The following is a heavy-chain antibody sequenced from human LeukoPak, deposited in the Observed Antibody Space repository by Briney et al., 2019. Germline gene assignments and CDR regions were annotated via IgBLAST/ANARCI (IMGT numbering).Heavy chain of an antibody. CDR3: AREGSLRFLQWLPYAEFWFDP. Sequence: WGSLRLSCAASGFMFSSNWMSWVRLAPGKGLEWVANIKEDGTETYYVDSVKGRFTISRDNAKNSLYLQMNSLRVEDTAVYYCAREGSLRFLQWLPYAEFWFDPWGQGTLVTVSS. V-gene: IGHV3-7*03. D-gene: IGHD3-3*01. CDR1: GFMFSSNW. J-gene: IGHJ5*02. CDR2: IKEDGTET.